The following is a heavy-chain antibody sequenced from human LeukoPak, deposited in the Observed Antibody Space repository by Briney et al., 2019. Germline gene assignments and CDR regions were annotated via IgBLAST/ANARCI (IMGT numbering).Heavy chain of an antibody. CDR1: GGSISSSSYY. CDR3: ARDRAPRHGRFFDS. Sequence: KPSETLSLTCTVSGGSISSSSYYWGWIRQSPGKGLEWIASISYSGSTYFNPSLQSRVTISVDTSEIQFSLKLTSLTAADTAAYFCARDRAPRHGRFFDSWGQGALVTVSS. V-gene: IGHV4-39*07. J-gene: IGHJ4*02. CDR2: ISYSGST. D-gene: IGHD3-3*01.